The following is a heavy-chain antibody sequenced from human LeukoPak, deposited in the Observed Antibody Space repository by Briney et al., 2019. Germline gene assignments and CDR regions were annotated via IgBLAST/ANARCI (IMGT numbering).Heavy chain of an antibody. D-gene: IGHD3-10*01. Sequence: GGSLRLSCAASGFTFSNAWMSWVRQAPGKGLEWVGRIKSKTDGGTTDYAAPVKGRFTISRDDSKNTLYLQMNSLKTEDTAVYYCTTRFGDYYYYMDVWGKGTTVTISS. CDR1: GFTFSNAW. CDR2: IKSKTDGGTT. CDR3: TTRFGDYYYYMDV. V-gene: IGHV3-15*01. J-gene: IGHJ6*03.